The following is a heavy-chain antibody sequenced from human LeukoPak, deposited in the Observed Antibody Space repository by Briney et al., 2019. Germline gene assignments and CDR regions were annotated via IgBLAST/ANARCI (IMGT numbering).Heavy chain of an antibody. CDR2: ISGSGDNT. CDR1: GFTFSSYA. J-gene: IGHJ4*02. Sequence: GGSLRLSCAASGFTFSSYAMSWVHQVPGKGLEWVSVISGSGDNTYYADSVKGRFTISRDNSKNMLYLQMNGLRAEDTAVYYCAKWKYSNSGIDDYWGQGTLVTVSS. D-gene: IGHD6-6*01. CDR3: AKWKYSNSGIDDY. V-gene: IGHV3-23*01.